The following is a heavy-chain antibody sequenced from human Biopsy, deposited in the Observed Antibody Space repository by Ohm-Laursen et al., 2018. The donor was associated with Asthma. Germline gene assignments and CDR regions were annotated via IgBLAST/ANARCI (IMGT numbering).Heavy chain of an antibody. CDR2: ISGDGDNT. CDR3: AKDKVGAANSYQYGMDV. V-gene: IGHV3-23*01. D-gene: IGHD1-26*01. Sequence: LRLSCAASEFPFSPYAMNWVRQAPGKGLEWVSSISGDGDNTHYSDSVQGRFIISRDNSKNTLYLQMNSLRVEDTAIYFCAKDKVGAANSYQYGMDVWGQGTTVTVSS. J-gene: IGHJ6*02. CDR1: EFPFSPYA.